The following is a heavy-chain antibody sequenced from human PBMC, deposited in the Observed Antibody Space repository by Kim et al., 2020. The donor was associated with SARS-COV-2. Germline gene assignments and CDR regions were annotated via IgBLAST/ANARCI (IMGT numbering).Heavy chain of an antibody. Sequence: SETLSLTCAVYGGSFSGYYWSWIRQPPGKGLEWIGEINHSGSTNYNASLKSRVTISVDTSKNQFSLKLSSVTAADTAVYYCARAGRWLQLLSRYYFDYWGQGTLVTVSS. D-gene: IGHD5-12*01. CDR2: INHSGST. CDR1: GGSFSGYY. J-gene: IGHJ4*02. V-gene: IGHV4-34*01. CDR3: ARAGRWLQLLSRYYFDY.